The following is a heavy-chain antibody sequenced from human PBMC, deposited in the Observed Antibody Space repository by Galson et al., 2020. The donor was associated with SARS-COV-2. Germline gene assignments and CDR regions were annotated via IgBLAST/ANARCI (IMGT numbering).Heavy chain of an antibody. CDR3: AREGGNWFDP. V-gene: IGHV3-30-3*01. Sequence: TGGSLRLSCAASGFTFSSYAMHWVRQAPGKGLEWLAVISYDGSNKYYADSVKGRFPISRDKSKNTLYLQMNSLRAEDTAVYYCAREGGNWFDPWGQGTLVTVSS. CDR2: ISYDGSNK. D-gene: IGHD2-15*01. J-gene: IGHJ5*02. CDR1: GFTFSSYA.